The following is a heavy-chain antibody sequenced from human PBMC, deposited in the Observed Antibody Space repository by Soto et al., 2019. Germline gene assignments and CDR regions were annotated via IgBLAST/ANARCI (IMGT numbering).Heavy chain of an antibody. Sequence: EVQLVESGGTLVQPGGSLRLSCAASGFTFNSYSMNWVRQAPGKGLEWVSYISSGGSTIFYANSVKGRFTISRDNAKNSLYLQVNSLRDEDTALYYCARAPREGYYYYYGMDVWGQGTTVTVSS. V-gene: IGHV3-48*02. CDR3: ARAPREGYYYYYGMDV. J-gene: IGHJ6*02. CDR1: GFTFNSYS. D-gene: IGHD1-26*01. CDR2: ISSGGSTI.